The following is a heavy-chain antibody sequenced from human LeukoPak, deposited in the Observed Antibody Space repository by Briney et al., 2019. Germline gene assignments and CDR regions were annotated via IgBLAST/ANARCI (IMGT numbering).Heavy chain of an antibody. V-gene: IGHV1-18*01. CDR3: ACNQVIAAAGTPYYMDV. CDR2: ISAYNGNT. D-gene: IGHD6-13*01. CDR1: GYTFTSYG. J-gene: IGHJ6*03. Sequence: ASVKVSCKASGYTFTSYGISWVRQAPGQGLEWMGWISAYNGNTNYAQNLQCRVTMTTDTSTSTAYMELRSLRSDDTAVYYCACNQVIAAAGTPYYMDVWGKGTTVTVSS.